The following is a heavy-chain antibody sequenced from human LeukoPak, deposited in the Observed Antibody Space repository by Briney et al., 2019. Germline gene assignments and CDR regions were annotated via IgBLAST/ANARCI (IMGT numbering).Heavy chain of an antibody. V-gene: IGHV4-4*07. CDR3: ARDRKMATTRRGVYYYYYMDV. CDR1: GGSISSYY. CDR2: IYTSGST. D-gene: IGHD5-24*01. J-gene: IGHJ6*03. Sequence: PSETLSLTCTVSGGSISSYYWSWIRQPAGKGLEWIGRIYTSGSTNYNPSLKSRVTMSVDTSKNQFSLKLSSVTAADTAVYYCARDRKMATTRRGVYYYYYMDVWGKGTTVTISS.